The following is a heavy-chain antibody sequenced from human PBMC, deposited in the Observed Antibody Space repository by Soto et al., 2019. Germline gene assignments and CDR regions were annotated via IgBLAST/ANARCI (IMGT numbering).Heavy chain of an antibody. J-gene: IGHJ4*02. V-gene: IGHV3-23*01. CDR2: IRTSVDDT. Sequence: EVQLLESGGDLVQPGGSLRLSCAASGFTFSSYAMNWVRQAPGKGLEWVSTIRTSVDDTYYAASVKGRFTISRDNSKSTVYLHLNSLRAEDTAIYYCAKDPTYDYGYFDSWGQGTLVTVSS. CDR3: AKDPTYDYGYFDS. CDR1: GFTFSSYA. D-gene: IGHD4-17*01.